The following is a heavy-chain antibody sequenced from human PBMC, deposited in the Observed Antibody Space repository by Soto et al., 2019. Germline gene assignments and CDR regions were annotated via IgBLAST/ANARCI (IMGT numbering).Heavy chain of an antibody. CDR3: ARDRYAYSSCWPIDY. D-gene: IGHD6-19*01. J-gene: IGHJ4*02. CDR2: IKAGNGNT. CDR1: GYTFTSYA. V-gene: IGHV1-3*01. Sequence: ASVKISCKASGYTFTSYAMHWVRQAPGQRLEWIGWIKAGNGNTKYSQKLQGRVNINRYSSASTAYMELSSLRSEDTAVYYCARDRYAYSSCWPIDYWGQGTLVTVSS.